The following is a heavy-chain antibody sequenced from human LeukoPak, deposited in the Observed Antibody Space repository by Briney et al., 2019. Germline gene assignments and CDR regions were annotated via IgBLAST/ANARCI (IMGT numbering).Heavy chain of an antibody. D-gene: IGHD2-2*01. CDR2: IIPIFGTA. CDR3: ARGTDCSSTSCYSRPRRYYYYYMDV. J-gene: IGHJ6*03. V-gene: IGHV1-69*05. CDR1: GGTFSSYA. Sequence: GSSVKVSCKASGGTFSSYAISWVRQAPGQGLEWMGGIIPIFGTANHAQKFQGRVTITTDESTSTAYMELSSLRSEDTAVYYCARGTDCSSTSCYSRPRRYYYYYMDVWGKGTTVTVSS.